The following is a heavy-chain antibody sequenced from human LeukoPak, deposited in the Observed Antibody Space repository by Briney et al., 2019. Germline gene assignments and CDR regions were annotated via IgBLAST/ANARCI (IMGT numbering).Heavy chain of an antibody. CDR2: ISGSGGST. J-gene: IGHJ5*02. V-gene: IGHV3-23*01. D-gene: IGHD2-15*01. Sequence: GGSLRLSCAASGFAFSSYAMSWVRQAPGKGLEWVSAISGSGGSTYYADSVKGRFTISRDNSKNTLYLQMNSLRAEDTAVYYCAKDQCSGGSCFSWGQGTLVTVSS. CDR3: AKDQCSGGSCFS. CDR1: GFAFSSYA.